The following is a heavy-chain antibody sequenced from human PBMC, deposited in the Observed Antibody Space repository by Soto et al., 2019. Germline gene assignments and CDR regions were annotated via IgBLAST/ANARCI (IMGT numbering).Heavy chain of an antibody. CDR2: IYYSGST. J-gene: IGHJ5*02. D-gene: IGHD6-6*01. V-gene: IGHV4-30-4*01. CDR3: ARVWIAARPGDWFDP. CDR1: GGSISSGDYY. Sequence: QVQLQESGPGLVKPPQTLSLTCTVSGGSISSGDYYWSWIRQPPGKGLEWIGYIYYSGSTYYNPSLKSRVTISVDTSKNQFSLKLSSVTAADTAVYYCARVWIAARPGDWFDPWGQGTLVTVSS.